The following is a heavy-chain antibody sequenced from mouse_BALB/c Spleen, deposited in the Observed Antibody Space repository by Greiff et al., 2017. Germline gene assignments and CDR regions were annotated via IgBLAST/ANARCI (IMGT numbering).Heavy chain of an antibody. V-gene: IGHV3-6*02. J-gene: IGHJ2*01. CDR2: ISYDGSN. CDR1: GYSITSGYY. Sequence: EVQLQESGPGLVKPSQSLSLTCSVTGYSITSGYYWNWIRQFPGNKLEWMGYISYDGSNNYNPSLKNRISITRDTSKNQFFLKLNSVTTEDTATYYCAREGYGNSFDYWGQGTTLTVSS. CDR3: AREGYGNSFDY. D-gene: IGHD2-1*01.